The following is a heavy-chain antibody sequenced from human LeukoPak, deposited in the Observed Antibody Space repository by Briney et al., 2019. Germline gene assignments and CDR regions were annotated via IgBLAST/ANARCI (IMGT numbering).Heavy chain of an antibody. CDR1: GFTFSDCA. J-gene: IGHJ2*01. V-gene: IGHV3-23*01. D-gene: IGHD2-8*02. Sequence: PGGSLRLSCAASGFTFSDCAMTWVRQAPGKGLKWVSAIVKTGGTTYADSVKGRFTNSRDNSKNTLYLQMNSLRAEDTAVYYCAKDWRCGTSDPDWYFDLSGPSTLVTVSS. CDR2: IVKTGGTT. CDR3: AKDWRCGTSDPDWYFDL.